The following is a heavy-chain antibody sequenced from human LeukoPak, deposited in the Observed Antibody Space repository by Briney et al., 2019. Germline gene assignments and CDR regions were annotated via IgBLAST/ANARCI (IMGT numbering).Heavy chain of an antibody. CDR3: ARVSVSRGDIKAPDDY. D-gene: IGHD3-10*01. CDR2: ISSSGSTI. V-gene: IGHV3-11*04. Sequence: GSLRLSCAASGFTFSDYYMSWIRQAPGKGLEWVSYISSSGSTIYYADSVKGRFTISRDNAKNSLYLQMNSLRAEDTAVYYCARVSVSRGDIKAPDDYWGQGTLVTVSS. J-gene: IGHJ4*02. CDR1: GFTFSDYY.